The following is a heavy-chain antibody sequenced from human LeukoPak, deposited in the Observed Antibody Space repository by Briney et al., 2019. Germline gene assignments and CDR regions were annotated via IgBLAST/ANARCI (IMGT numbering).Heavy chain of an antibody. V-gene: IGHV1-69*05. CDR3: ARDIIDLPVTMVRGELIGFDY. D-gene: IGHD3-10*01. CDR1: GGTFSSYA. J-gene: IGHJ4*02. Sequence: SVKVSCKASGGTFSSYAISGVRQAPGQGLEWMGRIIPIFGTANYAQKFQGRVTITTDESTSTAYMELSSLRSEDTAVYYCARDIIDLPVTMVRGELIGFDYWGQGTLVTVSS. CDR2: IIPIFGTA.